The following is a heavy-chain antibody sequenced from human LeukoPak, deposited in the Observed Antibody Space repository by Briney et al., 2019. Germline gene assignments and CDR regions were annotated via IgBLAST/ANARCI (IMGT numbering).Heavy chain of an antibody. V-gene: IGHV3-30*18. D-gene: IGHD3-10*01. CDR2: ISYDGSNK. Sequence: GRSLRLSCAASGFTFSSYGMHWVRQAPGKGLEWVAVISYDGSNKYYADSVKGRFTISRDNSKNTLYLQMNSLRAEDTAVYYCAKPSSGSSFDYWGQGTLVTVSS. CDR1: GFTFSSYG. J-gene: IGHJ4*02. CDR3: AKPSSGSSFDY.